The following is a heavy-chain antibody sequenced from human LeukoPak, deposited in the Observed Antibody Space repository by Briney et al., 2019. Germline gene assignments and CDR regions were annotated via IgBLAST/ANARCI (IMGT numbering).Heavy chain of an antibody. Sequence: PSETLSLTCAVYGGSFSGYYWSWIRQPPGKGLEWIGEINHSGSTNYNPSLKSRVTISVDTSKNQFSPKLSSVTAADTAVYYCARERDSSGFLDYWGQGTLVTVSS. J-gene: IGHJ4*02. V-gene: IGHV4-34*01. CDR2: INHSGST. D-gene: IGHD3-22*01. CDR1: GGSFSGYY. CDR3: ARERDSSGFLDY.